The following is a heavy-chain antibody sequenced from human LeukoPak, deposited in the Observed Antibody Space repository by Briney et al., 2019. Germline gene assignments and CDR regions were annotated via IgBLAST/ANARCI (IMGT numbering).Heavy chain of an antibody. CDR1: GFTFSSYW. J-gene: IGHJ4*02. D-gene: IGHD3-10*01. CDR3: ARSYYYGSS. Sequence: GGSLRLSCAAPGFTFSSYWMSWVRQAPGKGLEWVANIKQDGSEKYYVDSVKGRFTISRDNAKNSLYLQMNSLRAEDTAVYYCARSYYYGSSWGQGTLVTVSS. V-gene: IGHV3-7*01. CDR2: IKQDGSEK.